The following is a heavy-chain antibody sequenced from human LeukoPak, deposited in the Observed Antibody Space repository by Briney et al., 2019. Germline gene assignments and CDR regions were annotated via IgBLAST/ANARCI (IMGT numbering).Heavy chain of an antibody. Sequence: GSSVKVSCKASGGTFSSYAISWVRQAPGQGLEWMGGIIPIFGTANYAQKFQGRVTITTDESTSTAYMELSSLRSEDTAVYYCASSAWGYSSILFDYWGQGTLVTVSS. J-gene: IGHJ4*02. CDR2: IIPIFGTA. CDR1: GGTFSSYA. D-gene: IGHD2-15*01. V-gene: IGHV1-69*05. CDR3: ASSAWGYSSILFDY.